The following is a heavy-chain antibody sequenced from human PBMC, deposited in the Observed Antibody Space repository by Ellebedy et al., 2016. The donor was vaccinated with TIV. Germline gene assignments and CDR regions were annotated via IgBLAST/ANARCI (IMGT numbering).Heavy chain of an antibody. V-gene: IGHV1-69*13. CDR1: GGTFSSYA. D-gene: IGHD3-10*01. CDR3: ARFLSSGIDY. J-gene: IGHJ4*02. Sequence: SVKVSXXASGGTFSSYAISWVRQAPGQGLEWMGGIIPIFGTANYAQKFQGRVTITADESTSTAYMELSRLRSDDTAVYYCARFLSSGIDYWGQGTLVTVSS. CDR2: IIPIFGTA.